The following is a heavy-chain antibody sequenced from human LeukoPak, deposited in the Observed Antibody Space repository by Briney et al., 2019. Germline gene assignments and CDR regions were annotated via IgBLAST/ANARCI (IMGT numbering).Heavy chain of an antibody. V-gene: IGHV3-7*01. CDR1: GFTFSNYW. J-gene: IGHJ4*02. CDR3: ARDNVGATPFDY. CDR2: IKEDGSEK. Sequence: GGSLRLSCAASGFTFSNYWMSWVSQAPGKGLKWVANIKEDGSEKYYADSVKGRFTISRDNAKNSLNLQMNSLRAEDTAVYYCARDNVGATPFDYWGQGTLVTVSS. D-gene: IGHD1-26*01.